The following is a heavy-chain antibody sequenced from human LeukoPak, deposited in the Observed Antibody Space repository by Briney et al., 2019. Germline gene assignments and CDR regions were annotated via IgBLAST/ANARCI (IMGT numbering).Heavy chain of an antibody. CDR1: RFTFSGYW. CDR3: ARIYPAAMLYFDY. V-gene: IGHV3-7*01. Sequence: GGSLRLSCAASRFTFSGYWMSWVRQAPGKGLEWVANIKQDGSEKYYVDSVKGRFTISRDNAKNSLYLQMNSLRAEDTAVYYCARIYPAAMLYFDYWGQGTLVTVSS. CDR2: IKQDGSEK. D-gene: IGHD2-2*01. J-gene: IGHJ4*02.